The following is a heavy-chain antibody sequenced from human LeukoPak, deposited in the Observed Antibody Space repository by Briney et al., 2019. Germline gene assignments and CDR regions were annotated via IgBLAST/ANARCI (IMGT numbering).Heavy chain of an antibody. D-gene: IGHD4/OR15-4a*01. CDR3: ARRAGAYSHPYDY. CDR2: IGTAGDT. CDR1: GFTFSSYD. Sequence: GGSLRLSCAASGFTFSSYDMHWVRQATGKGLEWVSVIGTAGDTYYPGSVKGRFTISRENAKNSLYLQMNSLRAEDTAVYYCARRAGAYSHPYDYWGQGTLVTVSS. J-gene: IGHJ4*02. V-gene: IGHV3-13*01.